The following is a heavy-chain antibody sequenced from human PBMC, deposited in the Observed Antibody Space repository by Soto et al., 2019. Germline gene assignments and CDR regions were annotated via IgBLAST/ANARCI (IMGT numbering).Heavy chain of an antibody. D-gene: IGHD3-3*01. CDR2: ISYDGSNK. CDR3: AKSSGGALEWLLGTYYFDS. Sequence: PGGSLRLSCAASGFTFSSYGMHWVRQAPGKGLEWVAVISYDGSNKYYADSVKGRFTISRDNSKNTLYLQMNTLRAEDTAVYYCAKSSGGALEWLLGTYYFDSWGQGTMVTVSS. CDR1: GFTFSSYG. J-gene: IGHJ4*02. V-gene: IGHV3-30*18.